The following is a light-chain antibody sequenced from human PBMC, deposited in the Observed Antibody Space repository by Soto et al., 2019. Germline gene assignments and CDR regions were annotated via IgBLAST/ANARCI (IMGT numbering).Light chain of an antibody. CDR1: PSDSDSK. CDR3: QQYGTLRWT. V-gene: IGKV3-20*01. J-gene: IGKJ1*01. Sequence: EMVLTQSPATLSLSPRERATLSCRCRPSDSDSKLAWYQQKPAQAPTLLIYGISTRGTGIPDRFSGSGSGTDFTLTISRLQPEDFAVYYCQQYGTLRWTFGQGTKVDI. CDR2: GIS.